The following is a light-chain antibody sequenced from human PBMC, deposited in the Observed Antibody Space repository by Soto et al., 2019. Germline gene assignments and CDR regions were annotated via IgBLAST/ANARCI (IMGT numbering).Light chain of an antibody. CDR3: QQYGRSPWT. J-gene: IGKJ1*01. CDR1: QSVSSSY. V-gene: IGKV3-20*01. Sequence: VLTQSPGTLSLSPGDRATLSCRPSQSVSSSYLAWYQQKPGQAPGLRIYGASSRATGIPDRFSGSGSGTDFTLTISRLEPEDFAVYYCQQYGRSPWTFGQGTKVDIK. CDR2: GAS.